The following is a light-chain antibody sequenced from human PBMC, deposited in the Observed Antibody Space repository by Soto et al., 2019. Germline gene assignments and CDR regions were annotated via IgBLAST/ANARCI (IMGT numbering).Light chain of an antibody. J-gene: IGKJ1*01. CDR1: QGISNY. V-gene: IGKV1-27*01. CDR3: QTYNGVLRT. CDR2: GAS. Sequence: QMTQSPSSLSASVGDRVTITCRASQGISNYLAWYQQKPGKVPQLLIYGASTLQSGVPSRFSGSGSGTDLPLTISSLQPEDFATYCGQTYNGVLRTFGQGTKVEIK.